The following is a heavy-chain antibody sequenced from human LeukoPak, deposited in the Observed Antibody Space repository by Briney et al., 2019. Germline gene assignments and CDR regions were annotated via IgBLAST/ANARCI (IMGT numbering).Heavy chain of an antibody. CDR3: ARDLKATTVTTFDY. J-gene: IGHJ4*02. CDR2: ISGSGGST. V-gene: IGHV3-23*01. CDR1: GFTFRSYA. D-gene: IGHD4-17*01. Sequence: GGSLRLSCAASGFTFRSYAMTWVRQAPGKGLEWVSAISGSGGSTYYADSVKDRFTISRDNSKNTLYLQMNSLRAEDTAVYYCARDLKATTVTTFDYWGQGTLVTVSS.